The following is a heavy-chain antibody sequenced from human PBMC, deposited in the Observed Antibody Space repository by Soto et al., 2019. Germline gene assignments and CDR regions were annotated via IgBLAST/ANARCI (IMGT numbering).Heavy chain of an antibody. D-gene: IGHD4-17*01. J-gene: IGHJ6*02. CDR2: IHGSGTA. CDR3: ARDSTRSHFTSGDYEDHYCGLDV. Sequence: QVQLQESGPGLVGPSETLSLTCTVSGASVNSSYWNWIRRPPGKGLEWLGYIHGSGTASYNPSLINRLTMSVDTSKNQFTLKLTSMTTADTAVYFCARDSTRSHFTSGDYEDHYCGLDVWGQGTTVIVSS. V-gene: IGHV4-59*02. CDR1: GASVNSSY.